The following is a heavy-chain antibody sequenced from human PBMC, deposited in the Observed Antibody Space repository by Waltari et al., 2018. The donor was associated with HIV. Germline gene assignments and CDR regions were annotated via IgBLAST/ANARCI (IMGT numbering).Heavy chain of an antibody. J-gene: IGHJ4*02. CDR2: IIPIFGTA. D-gene: IGHD5-12*01. V-gene: IGHV1-69*06. CDR3: ARPHRGGYNRGGGYYFDY. Sequence: QVQLVQSGAEVKKPGSSVKVSCKASGGPFSSYAISWVRPAPGPGLEWMGGIIPIFGTANYAQKFQGRVTITADKSTSTAYMELSSLRSEDTAVYYCARPHRGGYNRGGGYYFDYWGQGTLVTVSS. CDR1: GGPFSSYA.